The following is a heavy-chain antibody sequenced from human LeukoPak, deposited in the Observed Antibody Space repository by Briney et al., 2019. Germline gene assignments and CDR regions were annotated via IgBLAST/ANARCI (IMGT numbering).Heavy chain of an antibody. CDR1: GFTFNSYW. CDR2: IKEDGSEK. Sequence: PGGSLRFSCAASGFTFNSYWMSWVRQAPGNGREWVANIKEDGSEKYYVDSVKGRFTISRDNAKNSLYLQMNSLRGEDTAVYYCARDRRWFGGSYFWGQGALVTVSS. J-gene: IGHJ4*02. CDR3: ARDRRWFGGSYF. V-gene: IGHV3-7*01. D-gene: IGHD3-10*01.